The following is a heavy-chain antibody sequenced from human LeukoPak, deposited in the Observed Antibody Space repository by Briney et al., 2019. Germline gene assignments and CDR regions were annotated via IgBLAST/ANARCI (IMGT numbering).Heavy chain of an antibody. CDR2: ISWNSGTI. CDR3: AKDNRRHYTSGPNPDSLH. Sequence: PGRSLRLSCAGSGFIFNNYAMHWVRQPPGKGLEWVSGISWNSGTIDYADSVRGRFTISRDNAKNSLYLQMDSLRVEDTAFYYCAKDNRRHYTSGPNPDSLHLGQGALVTVSS. D-gene: IGHD6-19*01. V-gene: IGHV3-9*01. J-gene: IGHJ4*02. CDR1: GFIFNNYA.